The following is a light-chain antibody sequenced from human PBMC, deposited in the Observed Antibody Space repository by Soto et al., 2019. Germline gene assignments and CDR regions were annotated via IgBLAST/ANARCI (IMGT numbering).Light chain of an antibody. CDR1: SSDVGSHNL. CDR3: CSYVGIILYV. Sequence: QSVLTQPASVSGSPGQSITISCTGTSSDVGSHNLVSWYQQHPGQAPKLMIYEGSKRPSGVSNRFSGSKSGNTASLTISGLQAEDEPDYYCCSYVGIILYVFGTGTKVTVL. V-gene: IGLV2-23*01. CDR2: EGS. J-gene: IGLJ1*01.